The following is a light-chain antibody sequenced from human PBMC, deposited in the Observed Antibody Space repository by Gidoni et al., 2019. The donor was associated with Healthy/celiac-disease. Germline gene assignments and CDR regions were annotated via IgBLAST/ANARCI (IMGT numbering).Light chain of an antibody. CDR2: GAS. Sequence: EIVMTQSQATLSVSPGERATLSCRASQSVNSNLAWYQQKPGQAPRLLIYGASTRATGIPARFSGSGSGTEFTLTISSLQSEDFAVYYCQQYNNWPLRTFGQGTKVEIK. CDR1: QSVNSN. V-gene: IGKV3-15*01. J-gene: IGKJ1*01. CDR3: QQYNNWPLRT.